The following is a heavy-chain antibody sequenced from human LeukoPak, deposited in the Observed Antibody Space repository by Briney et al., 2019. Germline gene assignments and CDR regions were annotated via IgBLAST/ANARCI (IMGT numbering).Heavy chain of an antibody. D-gene: IGHD4-17*01. CDR2: IYYTGST. CDR1: GGSISSYY. CDR3: ARMTTVTTGIDY. Sequence: SETLSLTCTVSGGSISSYYWSWIRQPPGKGLECIGNIYYTGSTNYNPSLKSRVTISVDTSKNQFSLKLSSVTAADTAVYYCARMTTVTTGIDYWGQGTLVTVSS. J-gene: IGHJ4*02. V-gene: IGHV4-59*01.